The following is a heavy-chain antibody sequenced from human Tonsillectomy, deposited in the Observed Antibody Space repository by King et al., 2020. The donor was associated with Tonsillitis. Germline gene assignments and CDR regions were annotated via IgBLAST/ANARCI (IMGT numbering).Heavy chain of an antibody. CDR2: ITTSSSTI. CDR1: GFTFSSYS. V-gene: IGHV3-48*02. D-gene: IGHD2-8*01. CDR3: ARDGDGVWSMDV. Sequence: VQLVESGGGLVQPGGSLRLSCAASGFTFSSYSKNWVRQAPGKGLEWVSYITTSSSTIYYADSAKGRFTISRDNAKNSLFLQMNSLRDEDTAVYYCARDGDGVWSMDVWGQGTTVTVSS. J-gene: IGHJ6*02.